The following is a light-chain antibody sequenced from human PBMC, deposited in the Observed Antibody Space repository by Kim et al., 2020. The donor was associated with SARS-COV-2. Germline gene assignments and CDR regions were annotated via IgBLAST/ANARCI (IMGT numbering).Light chain of an antibody. V-gene: IGLV3-1*01. CDR3: QAWDSSIARV. Sequence: SYELTQPPSVSVSPGQTASITCSGDKLGDKYACWYQQKPGQSPVLVIYQDSKRPSGIPERFSGSNSGNTATLTISGTQAMDEADYYCQAWDSSIARVFGGGTQLTVL. CDR2: QDS. CDR1: KLGDKY. J-gene: IGLJ3*02.